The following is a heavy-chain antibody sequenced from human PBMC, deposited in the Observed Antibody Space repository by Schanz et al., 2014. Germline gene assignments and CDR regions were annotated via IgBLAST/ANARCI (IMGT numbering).Heavy chain of an antibody. CDR3: ARAGQDYSDSSGYATYYFGN. V-gene: IGHV1-69*02. CDR1: GGTFSSYT. Sequence: QVQLVQSGAEVKKPGSSVKVSCTASGGTFSSYTISWVRQAPGQGPEWMGRIIPILDITNYAQKFQGRVTIAADKSTSTAYMELSNLRSEDTAVYYCARAGQDYSDSSGYATYYFGNWGQGTLVTVSS. J-gene: IGHJ4*02. D-gene: IGHD3-22*01. CDR2: IIPILDIT.